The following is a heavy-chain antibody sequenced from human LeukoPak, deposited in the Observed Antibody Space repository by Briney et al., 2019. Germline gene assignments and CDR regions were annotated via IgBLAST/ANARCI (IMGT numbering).Heavy chain of an antibody. Sequence: GGSLRLSCAASGFNFRTYWMSWVRQTPEKGLEFVANIKQDGSVKNYMDSLKGRSTISRDNARESLYLEINSLRADDMTVYYCARDPESSAFDLWGQGALVTVSS. V-gene: IGHV3-7*01. D-gene: IGHD5/OR15-5a*01. CDR3: ARDPESSAFDL. CDR2: IKQDGSVK. CDR1: GFNFRTYW. J-gene: IGHJ4*02.